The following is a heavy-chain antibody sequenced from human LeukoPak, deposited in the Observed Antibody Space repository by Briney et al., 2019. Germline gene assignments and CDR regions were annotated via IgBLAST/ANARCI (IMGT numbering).Heavy chain of an antibody. D-gene: IGHD4-17*01. CDR1: GGSISSSSYY. CDR2: IYYSGST. CDR3: ARADYGDSYGH. J-gene: IGHJ4*02. Sequence: PSETLSLTCTVSGGSISSSSYYWGWIRQPPGKGLEWIGSIYYSGSTYYNPSLKSRVTISVDTSKNQFSLKLSSVTAADTAVYYCARADYGDSYGHWGQGTLVTVSS. V-gene: IGHV4-39*07.